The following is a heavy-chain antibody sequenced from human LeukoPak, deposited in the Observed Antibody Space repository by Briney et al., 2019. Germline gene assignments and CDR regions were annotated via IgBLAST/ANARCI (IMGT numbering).Heavy chain of an antibody. Sequence: GGSLRLSCAASGFTFGSYSMNWVRQAPGKGLEWVSSISSSSSYIYYADSVKGRFTISRDNAKNSLYLQMNSLRAEDTAVYYCARHEVATIIFPFDYWGQGTLVTVSS. V-gene: IGHV3-21*01. J-gene: IGHJ4*02. CDR2: ISSSSSYI. CDR1: GFTFGSYS. CDR3: ARHEVATIIFPFDY. D-gene: IGHD5-12*01.